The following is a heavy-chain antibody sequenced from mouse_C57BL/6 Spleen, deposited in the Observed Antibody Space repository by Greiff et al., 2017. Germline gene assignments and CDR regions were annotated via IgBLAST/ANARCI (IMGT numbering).Heavy chain of an antibody. V-gene: IGHV5-9-1*02. CDR3: TRGDDYDSFDY. D-gene: IGHD2-4*01. CDR2: ISSGGDYI. Sequence: EVQWVESGEGLVKPGGSLKLSCAASGFTFSSYAMSWVRQTPEKRLEWVAYISSGGDYIYYADTVKGRFTISRDNARNTLYLQMSSLKSEDTAMYYCTRGDDYDSFDYWGQGTTLTVSS. J-gene: IGHJ2*01. CDR1: GFTFSSYA.